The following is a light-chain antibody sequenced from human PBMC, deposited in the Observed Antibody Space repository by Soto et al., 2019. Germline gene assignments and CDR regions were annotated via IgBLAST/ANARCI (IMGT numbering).Light chain of an antibody. V-gene: IGLV2-14*01. CDR3: SSYTTSSTYV. CDR1: SSDVGGYNY. Sequence: QSVLTQPASLSGSPGQSITISCTGTSSDVGGYNYVSWYQQHPGKAPKLMIYEVSNRPSGVSNRFSGSKSGNTASLTISGLQAEDEADYYCSSYTTSSTYVFATGTKLTVL. J-gene: IGLJ1*01. CDR2: EVS.